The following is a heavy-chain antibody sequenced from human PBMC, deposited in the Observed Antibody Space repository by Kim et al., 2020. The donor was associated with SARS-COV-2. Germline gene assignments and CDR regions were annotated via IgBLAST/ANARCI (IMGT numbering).Heavy chain of an antibody. CDR3: ARGDALLWFGEPAAV. CDR1: GFTFDDYG. CDR2: INWNGGST. Sequence: GGSLRLSCAASGFTFDDYGMSWVRQAPGKGLEWVSGINWNGGSTGYADSVKGRFTISRDNAKNSLYLQMNSLRAEDTALYHCARGDALLWFGEPAAVWGKGTTVTVSS. V-gene: IGHV3-20*01. D-gene: IGHD3-10*01. J-gene: IGHJ6*04.